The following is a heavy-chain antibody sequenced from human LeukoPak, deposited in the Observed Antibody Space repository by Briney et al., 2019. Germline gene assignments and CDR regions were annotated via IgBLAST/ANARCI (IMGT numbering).Heavy chain of an antibody. J-gene: IGHJ4*02. Sequence: GASVKVSCKASGYTFTGYYMHWVRQAPGQGLEWMGWINPNSGGTNYAQKFQGRVTMTRDTSISTAYMELSRLRSDDTAVYYCARSRMVYYDSSGYYSAYDYWGQGTLVTVSS. CDR3: ARSRMVYYDSSGYYSAYDY. CDR1: GYTFTGYY. D-gene: IGHD3-22*01. CDR2: INPNSGGT. V-gene: IGHV1-2*02.